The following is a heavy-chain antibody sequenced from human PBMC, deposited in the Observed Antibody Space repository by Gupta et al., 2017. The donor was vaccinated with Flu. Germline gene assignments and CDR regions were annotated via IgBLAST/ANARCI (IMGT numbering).Heavy chain of an antibody. CDR1: GFTLSNYY. J-gene: IGHJ4*02. V-gene: IGHV3-11*01. CDR2: IRDSGSAT. CDR3: ARDPVDQQAGFDY. Sequence: QVQLVESGGGLVKPGGSLRLSCAASGFTLSNYYMNWIRQAPGKGLEWVSDIRDSGSATTYADSVKGRFTISRDNAKNSLYLQLNDLRAEDTAVYYCARDPVDQQAGFDYWGQGTLVTVSS. D-gene: IGHD4-23*01.